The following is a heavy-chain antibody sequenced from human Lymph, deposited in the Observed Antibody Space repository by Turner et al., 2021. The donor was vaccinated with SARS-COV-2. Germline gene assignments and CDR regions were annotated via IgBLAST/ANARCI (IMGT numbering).Heavy chain of an antibody. J-gene: IGHJ6*02. CDR1: GFTFSSYG. CDR3: ARVKGYNGYDLRYYYGMDV. D-gene: IGHD5-12*01. V-gene: IGHV3-33*01. CDR2: IWYDGSNK. Sequence: QLQLVESGGGVVQPGRSLRLPCAASGFTFSSYGMHWVRQAPGKGLEWVAVIWYDGSNKYYADSVKGRFTISRDNSKNTLYLQMNSLRAEDTAVYYCARVKGYNGYDLRYYYGMDVWGQGTTVTVSS.